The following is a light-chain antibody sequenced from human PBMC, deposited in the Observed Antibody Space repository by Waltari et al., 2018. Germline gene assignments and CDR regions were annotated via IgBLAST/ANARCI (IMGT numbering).Light chain of an antibody. CDR1: SSDVGSYNL. V-gene: IGLV2-23*01. J-gene: IGLJ3*02. CDR2: EDT. Sequence: QSALTQPASVSGSPGQSITISCTGASSDVGSYNLVFWYQQHPGKVPKVMFDEDTKRPSGVSSRFSGSRSGNPASLAISGLQAEDEAHYYCCSIAGSVAYWVFGGGTRLTVL. CDR3: CSIAGSVAYWV.